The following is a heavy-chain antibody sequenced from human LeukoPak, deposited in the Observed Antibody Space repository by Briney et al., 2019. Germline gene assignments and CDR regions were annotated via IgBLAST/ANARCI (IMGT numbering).Heavy chain of an antibody. D-gene: IGHD3-22*01. Sequence: ASVKVSCKASGYTFTSYGISWVRQAPGQGLEWMGWISAYNGNTHYAQKLQGRVTMTTDTSTSTVYMELRSLRSDDTAVYYCARGSPPRRNYDSRGYYSYYFDYWGQGTLITVSS. V-gene: IGHV1-18*01. CDR1: GYTFTSYG. CDR2: ISAYNGNT. CDR3: ARGSPPRRNYDSRGYYSYYFDY. J-gene: IGHJ4*02.